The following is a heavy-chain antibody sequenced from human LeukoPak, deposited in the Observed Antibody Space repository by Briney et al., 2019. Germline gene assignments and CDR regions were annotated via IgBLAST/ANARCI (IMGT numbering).Heavy chain of an antibody. V-gene: IGHV3-30*02. CDR1: GFTFSSNG. J-gene: IGHJ4*02. CDR3: ARDSSTTSFYLVN. Sequence: GGSLRLSCAASGFTFSSNGMHWVRQAPGKGLEWVAFIQYNGNNKKYAASVNGRFTISRANYKNTLYQQINSLTAEDTVVYYYARDSSTTSFYLVNWGQGTLVTVSS. CDR2: IQYNGNNK. D-gene: IGHD6-6*01.